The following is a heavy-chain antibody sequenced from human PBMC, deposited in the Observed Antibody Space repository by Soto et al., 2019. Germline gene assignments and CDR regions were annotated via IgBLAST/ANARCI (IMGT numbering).Heavy chain of an antibody. CDR3: ARHSSSWYSDY. D-gene: IGHD6-13*01. CDR2: ISYDGSNK. J-gene: IGHJ4*02. CDR1: GFTVSSYG. Sequence: QVQLVESGGGVVQPGRSLRLSCAASGFTVSSYGMHWVRQAPGKGLEWVAVISYDGSNKYYADSVKGRFTISRDNSKNTLYLQMNSLRAEDTAVYYCARHSSSWYSDYWGQGTLVTVSS. V-gene: IGHV3-30*03.